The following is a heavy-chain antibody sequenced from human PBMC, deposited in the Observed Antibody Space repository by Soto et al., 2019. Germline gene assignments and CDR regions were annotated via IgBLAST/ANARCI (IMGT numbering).Heavy chain of an antibody. D-gene: IGHD3-3*01. Sequence: ASVKVSCKASGYTFTSYYMHWVRQAPGQGLEWMGIINPSGGSTSYAQKFQGRVTMTRDTSTSTVYMELSSLRSEDTAVYYCARDLPYDFWSGYYYRYYYGMDVWGQGTTVTVSS. CDR1: GYTFTSYY. CDR3: ARDLPYDFWSGYYYRYYYGMDV. V-gene: IGHV1-46*01. J-gene: IGHJ6*02. CDR2: INPSGGST.